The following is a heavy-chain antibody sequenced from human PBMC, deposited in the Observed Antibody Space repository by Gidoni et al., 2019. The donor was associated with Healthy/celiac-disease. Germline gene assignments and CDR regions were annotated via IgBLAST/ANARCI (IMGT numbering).Heavy chain of an antibody. CDR3: AGGYSYGADAFDI. Sequence: EVQLVESGGGFIQPGGSLRLSCAASGFPVSSNYMGWVRQAPGKGLEWVSVMYSGGSTYYADSVKGRFTISRDNSKNTLYLQMNSLRAEDTAVYYCAGGYSYGADAFDIWGQGTMVTVSS. V-gene: IGHV3-53*01. CDR2: MYSGGST. CDR1: GFPVSSNY. J-gene: IGHJ3*02. D-gene: IGHD5-18*01.